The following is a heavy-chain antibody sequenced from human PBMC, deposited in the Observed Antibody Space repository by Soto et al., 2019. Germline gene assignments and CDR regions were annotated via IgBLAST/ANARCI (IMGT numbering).Heavy chain of an antibody. D-gene: IGHD3-22*01. CDR3: ARHRQYYDTSGYQQRYFDY. CDR2: IYYSGTT. CDR1: GGSISSTPYY. Sequence: SETLSLTCSVSGGSISSTPYYWGWIRQPPGKGLEWLGTIYYSGTTSYNPSLKNRAIISVDTSNNQFFLKLRAVTAANTAVYYCARHRQYYDTSGYQQRYFDYWGQGTQVTVSS. J-gene: IGHJ4*02. V-gene: IGHV4-39*01.